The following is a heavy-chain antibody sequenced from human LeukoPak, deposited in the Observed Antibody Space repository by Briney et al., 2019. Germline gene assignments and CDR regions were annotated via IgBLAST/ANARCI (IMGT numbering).Heavy chain of an antibody. D-gene: IGHD7-27*01. Sequence: GGSLRLSCAASGFTFSSYDMHWVRQTTGKGLECVSSIGIAGDTYYPGSVKGRFTISRENAKNSLYLQMNSLRAGDTAVCYCTTDLSLGDYWGQGTLVTVSS. V-gene: IGHV3-13*01. CDR3: TTDLSLGDY. CDR2: IGIAGDT. CDR1: GFTFSSYD. J-gene: IGHJ4*02.